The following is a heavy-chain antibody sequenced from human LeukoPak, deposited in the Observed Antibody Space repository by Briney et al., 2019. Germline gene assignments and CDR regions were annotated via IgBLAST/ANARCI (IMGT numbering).Heavy chain of an antibody. CDR2: ISGSGGST. D-gene: IGHD4-23*01. Sequence: GGSLRLSCGASGFSFRDHYMDWVRQPPGKGLEWVSAISGSGGSTYYADSVKGRFTISRDNSKNTLYLQMNSLRAEDTAVYYCAPPATVVTPNCYWGQGTLVTVSS. CDR1: GFSFRDHY. V-gene: IGHV3-23*01. J-gene: IGHJ4*02. CDR3: APPATVVTPNCY.